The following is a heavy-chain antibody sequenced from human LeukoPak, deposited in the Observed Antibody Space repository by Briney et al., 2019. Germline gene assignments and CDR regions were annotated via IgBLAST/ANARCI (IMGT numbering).Heavy chain of an antibody. CDR3: ARDSSTSCLDY. CDR2: IYHSGST. V-gene: IGHV4-30-2*01. J-gene: IGHJ4*02. Sequence: SETLSLTCTVSGGSISSGGYYWSWIRQPPGKGLEWIGYIYHSGSTYYNPSLKSRVTISVDRSKNQFSLKLSSVTAADTAVYYCARDSSTSCLDYWGQGTLVTVSS. D-gene: IGHD2-2*01. CDR1: GGSISSGGYY.